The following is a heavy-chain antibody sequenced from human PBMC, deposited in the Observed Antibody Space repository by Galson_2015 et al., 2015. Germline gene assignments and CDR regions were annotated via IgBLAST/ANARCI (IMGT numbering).Heavy chain of an antibody. V-gene: IGHV3-11*05. CDR3: ARGLGSWFGELLPANDY. CDR2: ISVGSTYT. Sequence: SLRLSCAASGFTFSDYYMSWIRQAPGKGLGWISYISVGSTYTRSADSLRGRFTVSRDDATNSFYLHMNSLRDDDTAMYYCARGLGSWFGELLPANDYWGQGTLVTVSS. D-gene: IGHD3-10*01. J-gene: IGHJ4*02. CDR1: GFTFSDYY.